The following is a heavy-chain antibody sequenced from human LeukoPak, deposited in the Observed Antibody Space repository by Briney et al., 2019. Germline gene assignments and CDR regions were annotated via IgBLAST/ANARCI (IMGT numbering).Heavy chain of an antibody. CDR2: ISANNENT. J-gene: IGHJ4*02. D-gene: IGHD3-3*01. CDR1: GYTFTNYG. Sequence: ASVKVSCKASGYTFTNYGITWVRQAPGQGLEWVGWISANNENTNYAQKLQGRVTLTTDTSTSTAYMELGSLRFDDTAVYYCAKEYYDFWSGYPHDYWGQGTLVTVSS. CDR3: AKEYYDFWSGYPHDY. V-gene: IGHV1-18*01.